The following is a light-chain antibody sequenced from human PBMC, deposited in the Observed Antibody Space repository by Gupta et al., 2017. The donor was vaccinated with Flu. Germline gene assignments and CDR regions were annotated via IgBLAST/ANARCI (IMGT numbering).Light chain of an antibody. Sequence: QSVLTQPPSVYGAPGQRVTITCNGSSSNIGAGYAVHWYQQLPGTAPKLLIYGNTNRPSGVPDRFSGSKSGTSASLAITGLQSEDEADYYCQSYDNSLSGSYVFATGTKVTVL. CDR1: SSNIGAGYA. CDR2: GNT. V-gene: IGLV1-40*01. J-gene: IGLJ1*01. CDR3: QSYDNSLSGSYV.